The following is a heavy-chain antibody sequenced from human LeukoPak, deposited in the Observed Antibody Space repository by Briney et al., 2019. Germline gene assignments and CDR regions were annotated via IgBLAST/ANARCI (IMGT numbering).Heavy chain of an antibody. V-gene: IGHV4-39*01. Sequence: SETLSLTCTVSGGSISSSSYYWGWIRQPPGKGLEGIGSTYYSGSTYYNPSLKSRVTISVDTSKTQFSLNLSSVTAADTAVYYCARLYYDSSGYYQICYFDYWGQGTLVTVSS. CDR3: ARLYYDSSGYYQICYFDY. CDR1: GGSISSSSYY. CDR2: TYYSGST. D-gene: IGHD3-22*01. J-gene: IGHJ4*02.